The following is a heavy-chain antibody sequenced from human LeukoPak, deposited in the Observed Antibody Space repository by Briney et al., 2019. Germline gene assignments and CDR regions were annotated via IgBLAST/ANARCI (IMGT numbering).Heavy chain of an antibody. CDR2: ISSSGST. V-gene: IGHV4-61*02. Sequence: SETLSLTCTVSGDSISSGDYYWSWIRQPAGKGLEWIGRISSSGSTNYNPSLKSRVTISVDTSKNQFSLKLSSVTAADTAVYYCARVGPPGPPDGLDIWGQGTMVIVSS. J-gene: IGHJ3*02. CDR3: ARVGPPGPPDGLDI. CDR1: GDSISSGDYY.